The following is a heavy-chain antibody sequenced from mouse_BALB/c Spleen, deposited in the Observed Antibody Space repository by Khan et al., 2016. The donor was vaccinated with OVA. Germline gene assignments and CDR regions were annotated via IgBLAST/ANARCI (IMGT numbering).Heavy chain of an antibody. V-gene: IGHV3-8*02. J-gene: IGHJ2*01. Sequence: EVQLQESGPSLVKPSQTLSLTCSVAGDSITSGYWNWIRRFPGNKLEYMGYISYSDSTIYNPSLKSRISITRDTSKNQYYLQLNSVPTEDTATYXYGGWSYRYDGYFDYWGQGTTLTVSA. CDR1: GDSITSGY. CDR2: ISYSDST. CDR3: GGWSYRYDGYFDY. D-gene: IGHD2-14*01.